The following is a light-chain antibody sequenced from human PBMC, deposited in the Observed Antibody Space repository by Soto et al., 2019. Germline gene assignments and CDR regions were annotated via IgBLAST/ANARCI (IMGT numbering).Light chain of an antibody. J-gene: IGKJ4*01. Sequence: LTQSPATLSLKQGERATLSCRAGQSAGNYLAWYQQRPGQAPSLLIYDTASRATGIPDRFSGSGSGTDFSLTISRLEPEDVAVYYCQQYVISPLTFGGGTIV. CDR1: QSAGNY. V-gene: IGKV3-20*01. CDR2: DTA. CDR3: QQYVISPLT.